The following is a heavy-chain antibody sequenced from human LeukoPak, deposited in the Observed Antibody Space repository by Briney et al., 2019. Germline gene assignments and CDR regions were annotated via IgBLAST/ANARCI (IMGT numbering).Heavy chain of an antibody. J-gene: IGHJ4*02. V-gene: IGHV3-48*03. D-gene: IGHD2-21*01. Sequence: PGGSLRLSCAASGFTFSTYEMNWVRQAPGKGLEWVSYIDSSGNTIYYADSVKGRFTISRDNAKNSLFLQMSSLRAEDTAVYYCARGDQDGSAILTGGAFDYWGQGTLVTVSS. CDR2: IDSSGNTI. CDR1: GFTFSTYE. CDR3: ARGDQDGSAILTGGAFDY.